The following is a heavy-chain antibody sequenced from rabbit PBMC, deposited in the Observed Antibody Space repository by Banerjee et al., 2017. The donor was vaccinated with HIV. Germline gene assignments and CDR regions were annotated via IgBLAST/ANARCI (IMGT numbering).Heavy chain of an antibody. J-gene: IGHJ4*01. Sequence: QQQLVESGGGLVQPEGSLTLTCTASGFSFSSSYWMCWVRQAPGKGLEWIACIYAGSSGSTYYASWAKGRFTISKTSSTTVTLQMTSLTAADTATYFCARDMSYDDGGDPSYYFKLWGPGTLVTVS. D-gene: IGHD2-1*01. CDR3: ARDMSYDDGGDPSYYFKL. CDR2: IYAGSSGST. V-gene: IGHV1S45*01. CDR1: GFSFSSSYW.